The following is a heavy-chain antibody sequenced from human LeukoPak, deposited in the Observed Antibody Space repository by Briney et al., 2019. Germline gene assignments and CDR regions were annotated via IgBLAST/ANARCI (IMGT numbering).Heavy chain of an antibody. J-gene: IGHJ4*02. D-gene: IGHD3-10*01. CDR1: GGSISSSSYY. CDR3: ARVLRNYYGSGSSPDY. CDR2: IYYSGST. Sequence: SETLSLTCTVSGGSISSSSYYWGWLRQPPGKGLEWIGSIYYSGSTYYNPSLKSRVTISVDTSKNQFSLKLSSVTAADPAVYYCARVLRNYYGSGSSPDYWGQGTLVTVSS. V-gene: IGHV4-39*01.